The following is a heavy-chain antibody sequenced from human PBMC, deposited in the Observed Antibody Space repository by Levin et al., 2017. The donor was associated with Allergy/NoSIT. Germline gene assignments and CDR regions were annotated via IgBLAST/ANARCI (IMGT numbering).Heavy chain of an antibody. V-gene: IGHV3-48*02. J-gene: IGHJ6*02. D-gene: IGHD1-14*01. CDR2: ISGSSDLI. CDR1: GFIFSSYI. Sequence: ASVKVSCAASGFIFSSYIMNWVRQAPGKGLEWISYISGSSDLIYYSDAVKGRFTISRDNAKNSLYLQMNSLRDDDTAVYYCARARIGMDVWGQGTTVTVSS. CDR3: ARARIGMDV.